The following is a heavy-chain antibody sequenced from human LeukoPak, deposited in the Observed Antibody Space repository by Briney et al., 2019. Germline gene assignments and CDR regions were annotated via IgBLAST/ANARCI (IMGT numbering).Heavy chain of an antibody. CDR1: GFTLSNYG. V-gene: IGHV3-23*01. CDR2: IYGVGANT. J-gene: IGHJ4*02. Sequence: GGSLRLSCPTSGFTLSNYGVSRVRQAPAKGLEWVSHIYGVGANTYYADSVKGRFTISRDNSKNTLYLQMNSLRAEDTAVYYCAKAMTTVTSLFDYWGQGTLVTVSS. CDR3: AKAMTTVTSLFDY. D-gene: IGHD4-17*01.